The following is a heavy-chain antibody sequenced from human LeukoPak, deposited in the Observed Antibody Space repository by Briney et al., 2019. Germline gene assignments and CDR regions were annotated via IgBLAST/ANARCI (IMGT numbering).Heavy chain of an antibody. J-gene: IGHJ4*02. Sequence: GGSLRLSCAASGFTFSSYAMSWVRQAPGKGLEWVSAISGSGGSIYYADSVKGRFTISRDNSKNTLYLQMNSLRAEDTAVYYCAKDRRYISYLDYWGQGTLVTVSS. V-gene: IGHV3-23*01. D-gene: IGHD1-14*01. CDR3: AKDRRYISYLDY. CDR1: GFTFSSYA. CDR2: ISGSGGSI.